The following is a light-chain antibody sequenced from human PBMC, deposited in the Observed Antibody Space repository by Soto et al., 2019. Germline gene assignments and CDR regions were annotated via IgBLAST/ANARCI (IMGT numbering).Light chain of an antibody. V-gene: IGKV3-20*01. J-gene: IGKJ1*01. Sequence: EKVMTQSPATLSVSPGERATLSCRARQSVSSNLAWYQQKPGQAPRLLIYGAFTRATGIPDRFSGNGSGTDFTLTISRLEPEDFAVYYCQQYGSSPWTFGQGTRWIS. CDR1: QSVSSN. CDR2: GAF. CDR3: QQYGSSPWT.